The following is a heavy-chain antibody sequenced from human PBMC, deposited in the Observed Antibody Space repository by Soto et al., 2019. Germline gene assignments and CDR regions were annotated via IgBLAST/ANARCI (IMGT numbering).Heavy chain of an antibody. D-gene: IGHD2-8*01. CDR2: ISSSSSYI. J-gene: IGHJ6*02. CDR3: ARADHGTGTYYYGMDV. Sequence: GGSLRLSCAASGFTFSSYSMNWVRQAPGKGLEWVSSISSSSSYIYYADSVKGRFTISRDNAKNSLYLQMNSLRAEDTAVYYCARADHGTGTYYYGMDVWGQGTTVTVSS. CDR1: GFTFSSYS. V-gene: IGHV3-21*01.